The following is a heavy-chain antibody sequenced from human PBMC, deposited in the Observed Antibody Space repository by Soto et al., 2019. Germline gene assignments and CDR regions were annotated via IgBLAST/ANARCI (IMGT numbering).Heavy chain of an antibody. J-gene: IGHJ3*02. Sequence: SATLSLTCAVSGGSISSLYWWSWVRQPPGKGLEWIGEVHHSGSTNYNPSLKSRVTISVDKSKNQFSLKLSSVTAADTAVYYCARSPLTGYFIDAFDIWGQGTMVTVSS. CDR1: GGSISSLYW. CDR3: ARSPLTGYFIDAFDI. D-gene: IGHD3-9*01. CDR2: VHHSGST. V-gene: IGHV4-4*02.